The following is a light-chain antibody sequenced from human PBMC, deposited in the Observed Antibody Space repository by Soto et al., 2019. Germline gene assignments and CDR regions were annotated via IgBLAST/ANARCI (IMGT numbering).Light chain of an antibody. CDR3: SSYGGSDNLV. CDR2: EVS. CDR1: SSDVGGYNW. J-gene: IGLJ3*02. Sequence: QSVLTQPASVSGSPGQSITISCTGTSSDVGGYNWVSWYQQHPGKAPQLMIYEVSKRPSGVPDRFSGSKSGNTASLTVSGLQAEDEADYYCSSYGGSDNLVFGGGTKLTVL. V-gene: IGLV2-8*01.